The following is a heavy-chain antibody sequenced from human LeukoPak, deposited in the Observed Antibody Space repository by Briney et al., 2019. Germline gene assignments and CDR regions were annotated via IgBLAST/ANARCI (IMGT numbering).Heavy chain of an antibody. CDR3: ARNYGDALHDAFDI. Sequence: VASVKVSCKASGYIFTTYSISWVRQAPGQGLEWMGWISAYNGNTNYAQKLQGRVTMTTDTSTSTAYMELRSLRSDDTAVYYCARNYGDALHDAFDIWGQGTMVTVSS. CDR2: ISAYNGNT. D-gene: IGHD4-17*01. J-gene: IGHJ3*02. V-gene: IGHV1-18*01. CDR1: GYIFTTYS.